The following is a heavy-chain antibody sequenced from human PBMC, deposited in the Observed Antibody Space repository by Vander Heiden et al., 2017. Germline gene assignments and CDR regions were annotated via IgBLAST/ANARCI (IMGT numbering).Heavy chain of an antibody. Sequence: AASGFTFSSYSMNWVRQAPGKGLEWVSSISSSSSYIYYADSVKGRFTISRDNAKNSLYLQLNSLRDEDTAVYYCARDSRDSSGYYHYWVQGTLVTVSS. V-gene: IGHV3-21*01. CDR3: ARDSRDSSGYYHY. D-gene: IGHD3-22*01. CDR2: ISSSSSYI. CDR1: GFTFSSYS. J-gene: IGHJ4*02.